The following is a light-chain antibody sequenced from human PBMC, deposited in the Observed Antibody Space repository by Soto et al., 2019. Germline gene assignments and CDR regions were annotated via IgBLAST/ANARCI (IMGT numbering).Light chain of an antibody. Sequence: GDRLIITCRASQTISTWVAWYQHKTGKAPTLLIYDASSLESGVPSRFSGGGSGTEFTLTISSLQPDDFATYYCQHYNSYSEAFGQGTKVDI. CDR3: QHYNSYSEA. V-gene: IGKV1-5*01. CDR2: DAS. CDR1: QTISTW. J-gene: IGKJ1*01.